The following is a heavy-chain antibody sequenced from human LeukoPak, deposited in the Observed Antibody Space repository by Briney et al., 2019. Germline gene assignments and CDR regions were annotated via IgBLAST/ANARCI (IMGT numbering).Heavy chain of an antibody. CDR3: ARRIVGATMDWYFDL. V-gene: IGHV3-53*01. CDR2: IYSGGST. J-gene: IGHJ2*01. CDR1: GFTVSSNY. D-gene: IGHD1-26*01. Sequence: PGGSLRLSCAASGFTVSSNYMSWVRQAPGKGLEWVSVIYSGGSTYYADSVKGRFTISRDNSKNTLYLQMSSLRAEDTAVYYCARRIVGATMDWYFDLWGRGTLVTVSS.